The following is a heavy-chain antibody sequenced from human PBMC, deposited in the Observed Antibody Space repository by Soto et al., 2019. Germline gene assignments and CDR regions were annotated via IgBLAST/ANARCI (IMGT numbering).Heavy chain of an antibody. CDR3: ARGTVVSPVVPAANEYGMDV. V-gene: IGHV1-2*04. CDR2: INPNSGGT. J-gene: IGHJ6*02. Sequence: ASVKVSCKASGYTFTGYYMHWVRQAPGQGLEWMGWINPNSGGTNYAQKFQGWVTMTRDTSISTAYMELSRLRSDDTAVYYCARGTVVSPVVPAANEYGMDVWGQGTTVTVSS. D-gene: IGHD2-2*01. CDR1: GYTFTGYY.